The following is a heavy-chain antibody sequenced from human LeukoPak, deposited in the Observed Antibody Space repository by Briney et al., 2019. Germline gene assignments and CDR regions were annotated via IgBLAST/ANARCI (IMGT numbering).Heavy chain of an antibody. Sequence: PSETLSLTCAVSGYSISSGYYWGWLRQPPGKGLEWIGSIYHSGSTNYNPSLKSRVTISVDTSKNQFSLKLSSVTAADTAVYYCARGYGSGSYGWFDPWGQGTLVTVSS. J-gene: IGHJ5*02. CDR1: GYSISSGYY. CDR2: IYHSGST. V-gene: IGHV4-38-2*01. CDR3: ARGYGSGSYGWFDP. D-gene: IGHD3-10*01.